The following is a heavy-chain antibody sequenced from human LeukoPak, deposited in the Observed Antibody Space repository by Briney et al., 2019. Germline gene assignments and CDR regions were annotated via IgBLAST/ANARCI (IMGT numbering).Heavy chain of an antibody. Sequence: SETLSLTCAVYGGSFSGYYWSWIRQPPGKGLEWIGEINHSGSTNYNPSLKSRVTISVDTSKNQFSLKLSSVTAADTAVYYCARDREYYYGSGSYYNYYYYGMDVWGQGPRSPSP. CDR3: ARDREYYYGSGSYYNYYYYGMDV. CDR2: INHSGST. CDR1: GGSFSGYY. V-gene: IGHV4-34*01. D-gene: IGHD3-10*01. J-gene: IGHJ6*02.